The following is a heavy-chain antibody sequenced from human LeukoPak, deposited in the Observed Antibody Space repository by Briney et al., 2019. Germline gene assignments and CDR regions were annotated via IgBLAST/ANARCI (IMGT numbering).Heavy chain of an antibody. D-gene: IGHD3-22*01. J-gene: IGHJ4*02. CDR2: ISAYNGNT. V-gene: IGHV1-18*01. Sequence: GASVKVSCKASGGTFSTYAITWVRQAPGQGLEWMGWISAYNGNTNYAQKLQGRVTMTTDTSTSTAYMELRSLRSDDTAVYYCARLGYSYYDSSGYYYFDYWGQGTLVTVSS. CDR1: GGTFSTYA. CDR3: ARLGYSYYDSSGYYYFDY.